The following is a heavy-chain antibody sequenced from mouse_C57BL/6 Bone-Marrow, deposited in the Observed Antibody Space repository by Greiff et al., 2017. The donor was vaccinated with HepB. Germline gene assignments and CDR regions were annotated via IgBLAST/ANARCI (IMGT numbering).Heavy chain of an antibody. CDR3: ARSGGPYSNRFAY. J-gene: IGHJ3*01. CDR2: INPNYGTT. V-gene: IGHV1-39*01. D-gene: IGHD2-5*01. Sequence: LVESGAELVKPGASVKISCKASGYSFTDYNMNWVKQSNGKSLEWIGVINPNYGTTSYNQKFKGKATLTVDQSSSTAYMQLNSLTSEDSAVYYCARSGGPYSNRFAYWGQGTLVTVSA. CDR1: GYSFTDYN.